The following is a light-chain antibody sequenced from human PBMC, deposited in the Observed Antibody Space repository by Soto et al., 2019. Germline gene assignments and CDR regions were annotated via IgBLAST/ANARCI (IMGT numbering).Light chain of an antibody. CDR1: QSVGGY. J-gene: IGKJ5*01. CDR2: DAS. V-gene: IGKV3-11*01. Sequence: EIVFTQSPATLSLSPGERATLSCRASQSVGGYLAWYQQRPGQDPRVLIYDASNSATGSPVRFSGSGSGTDFTLTISSLEPEDFAVYYCQQRSNWPITFGQGTRLEIK. CDR3: QQRSNWPIT.